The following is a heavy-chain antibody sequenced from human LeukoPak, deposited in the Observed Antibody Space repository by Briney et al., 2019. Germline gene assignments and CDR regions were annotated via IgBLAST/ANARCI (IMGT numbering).Heavy chain of an antibody. CDR1: GYSISSGYY. J-gene: IGHJ4*02. CDR3: ARFRQQLVRGIDY. CDR2: IYHSGST. D-gene: IGHD6-13*01. Sequence: SETLSLTCTVSGYSISSGYYWGWIRQPPGKGLEWIGSIYHSGSTYYNPSLKSRVTISVDTSKNQFSLKLSSVTAADTAVYYCARFRQQLVRGIDYWGQGTLVTVSS. V-gene: IGHV4-38-2*02.